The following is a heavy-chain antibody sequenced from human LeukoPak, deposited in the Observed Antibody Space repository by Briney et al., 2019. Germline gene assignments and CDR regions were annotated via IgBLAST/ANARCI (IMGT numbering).Heavy chain of an antibody. CDR3: ALGVVITFFDY. CDR2: ISWNSGSI. Sequence: GRSLRLSCAASGFTFDDYAMHWVRQAPGKGLEWVSGISWNSGSIGYADSVKGRFTISRDNAKNSLYLQMNSLRAEDTAVYYCALGVVITFFDYWGQGTLVTVSS. CDR1: GFTFDDYA. J-gene: IGHJ4*02. V-gene: IGHV3-9*01. D-gene: IGHD3-22*01.